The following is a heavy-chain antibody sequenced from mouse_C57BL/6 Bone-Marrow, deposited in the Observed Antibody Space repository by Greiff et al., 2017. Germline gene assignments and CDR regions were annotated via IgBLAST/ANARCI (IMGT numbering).Heavy chain of an antibody. V-gene: IGHV8-8*01. CDR1: GFSLSTFGLG. D-gene: IGHD1-1*01. CDR2: IWWDDDK. CDR3: ARIRYYGSYWYFDV. Sequence: LKESGPGILQPSQTLSLTCSFSGFSLSTFGLGVGWIRQPSGKGLEWLAHIWWDDDKYYKPALKSRLTISKDTSKNQVFLKIANVDTADTATYYCARIRYYGSYWYFDVWGTGTTVTVSS. J-gene: IGHJ1*03.